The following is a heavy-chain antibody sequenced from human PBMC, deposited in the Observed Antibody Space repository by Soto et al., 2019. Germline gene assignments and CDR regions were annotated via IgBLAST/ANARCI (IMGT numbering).Heavy chain of an antibody. CDR3: ARYYYNSGSLVY. D-gene: IGHD3-22*01. J-gene: IGHJ4*02. CDR1: GGSISGYF. V-gene: IGHV4-59*01. Sequence: QVQLQESGPGLVKPSETLSLTCTVSGGSISGYFWSWSRQPPGKGLEWIGYIYYSGSTSYNPSLTSRVSISVDTSKTQFSLQLSSVTAADTAVYFCARYYYNSGSLVYWCQGTLVTVSS. CDR2: IYYSGST.